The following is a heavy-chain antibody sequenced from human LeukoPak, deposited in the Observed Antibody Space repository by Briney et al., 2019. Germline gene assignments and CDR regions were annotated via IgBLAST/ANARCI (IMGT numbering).Heavy chain of an antibody. V-gene: IGHV1-2*02. D-gene: IGHD3-22*01. CDR1: GHTFTGYY. CDR3: ARRTYYYDSSGFG. Sequence: ASVKVSCKASGHTFTGYYMHRVRQAPGQGLEWMGWINPNRGGTNYAQKFQGRVTMTRDTSISTAYMELSRLRSDDTAVYYCARRTYYYDSSGFGWGQGTLVTVSS. CDR2: INPNRGGT. J-gene: IGHJ4*02.